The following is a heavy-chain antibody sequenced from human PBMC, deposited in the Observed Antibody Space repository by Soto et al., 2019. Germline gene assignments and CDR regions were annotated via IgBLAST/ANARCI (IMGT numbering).Heavy chain of an antibody. CDR3: ASYCISTSCYPGDDAFDI. V-gene: IGHV4-31*03. D-gene: IGHD2-2*01. CDR2: IFYSGTT. CDR1: SGSISSGGSS. J-gene: IGHJ3*02. Sequence: QVQLQESGPGLVKPSQTLSLTCTVSSGSISSGGSSWSWIRQHPGKGLEWIGYIFYSGTTYYNPSLKSRVTISVDTSKNQFSLKLSSVPAAYTAVYYCASYCISTSCYPGDDAFDIWGQGTMVTVSS.